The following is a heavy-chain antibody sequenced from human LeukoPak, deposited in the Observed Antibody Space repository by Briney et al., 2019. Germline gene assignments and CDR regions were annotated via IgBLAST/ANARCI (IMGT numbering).Heavy chain of an antibody. D-gene: IGHD2-2*01. V-gene: IGHV4-31*03. CDR1: GGSINSGGYY. J-gene: IGHJ4*02. CDR3: ARVKWDIVVVPAATFFDS. Sequence: PSQTLSLTCTVSGGSINSGGYYWSWIRQHPGKCLEWIGYIFYSGTTYYNPSLKSRLTISVDTSKNQFSLKLSSVSAADTAVYYCARVKWDIVVVPAATFFDSWGQGTLVTVSS. CDR2: IFYSGTT.